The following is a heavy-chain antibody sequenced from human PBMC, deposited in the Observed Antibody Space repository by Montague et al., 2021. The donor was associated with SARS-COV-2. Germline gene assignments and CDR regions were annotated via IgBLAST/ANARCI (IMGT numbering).Heavy chain of an antibody. V-gene: IGHV4-34*01. D-gene: IGHD4-17*01. Sequence: SETLSLTCAVYGGSFSGYYWNWIRQPPGKGLEWIGEINHSGSAXXXPSXXXRVTISVDTSKNQFSLKLSSVTAADTAVYYCARGITVTTFYYYYGMDVWGQGTMVTVSS. CDR3: ARGITVTTFYYYYGMDV. CDR1: GGSFSGYY. CDR2: INHSGSA. J-gene: IGHJ6*02.